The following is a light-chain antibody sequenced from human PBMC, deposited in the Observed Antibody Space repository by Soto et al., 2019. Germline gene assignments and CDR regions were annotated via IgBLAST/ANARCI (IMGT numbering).Light chain of an antibody. CDR3: GSWDSSLSAYV. V-gene: IGLV1-51*01. Sequence: QSVLTQPPSVSAASGQKVTISCSGSSSNIGDNYISWYQQLPGTAPKVLIYDNSKRPSGIPDRFSASKSGTSATLVITGLQAGDEADYYCGSWDSSLSAYVFGTGTKVTVL. CDR1: SSNIGDNY. J-gene: IGLJ1*01. CDR2: DNS.